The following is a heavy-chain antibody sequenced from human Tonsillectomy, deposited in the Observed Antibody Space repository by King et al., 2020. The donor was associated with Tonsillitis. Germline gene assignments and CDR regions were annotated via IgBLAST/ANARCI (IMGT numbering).Heavy chain of an antibody. CDR1: GGSISTGGYS. V-gene: IGHV4-30-2*01. J-gene: IGHJ4*02. CDR3: ARRSGYYEAIDY. CDR2: IYHSGST. D-gene: IGHD3-3*01. Sequence: QLQESGSGLVKPSQTLSLTCAVSGGSISTGGYSWSWIRQPPGKGLEWIGYIYHSGSTYYNPSLKSRVTISVDRSKNQFSLKLSSVTAADTAVYYCARRSGYYEAIDYWGQGTLVTVSS.